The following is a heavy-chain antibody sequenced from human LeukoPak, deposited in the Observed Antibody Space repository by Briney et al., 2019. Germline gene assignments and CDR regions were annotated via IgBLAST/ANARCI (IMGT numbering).Heavy chain of an antibody. CDR1: GGSISSYY. CDR2: IFYSGST. J-gene: IGHJ4*02. CDR3: AREKSSGWYGGDFDY. V-gene: IGHV4-59*01. Sequence: SEALSLTCTVSGGSISSYYWSWIRQPPGKGLEWIGYIFYSGSTNYNPSLKSRATISVGTSKSQFSLNLSSVTAADTAVYYCAREKSSGWYGGDFDYWGQGTLVTVSS. D-gene: IGHD6-19*01.